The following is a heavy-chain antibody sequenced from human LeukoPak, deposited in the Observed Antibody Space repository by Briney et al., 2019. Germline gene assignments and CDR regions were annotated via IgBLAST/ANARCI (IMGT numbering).Heavy chain of an antibody. Sequence: GASVKVSCKASGYTFTGYYMHWVRQAPGQGLEWMGWINPNSGGTIYAQKFQGRVTMTRDTSISTAYMELSRLRSDDTAVYYCAREGGGYSYGPFDYWGQGTLVTVSS. CDR1: GYTFTGYY. V-gene: IGHV1-2*02. CDR3: AREGGGYSYGPFDY. J-gene: IGHJ4*02. CDR2: INPNSGGT. D-gene: IGHD5-18*01.